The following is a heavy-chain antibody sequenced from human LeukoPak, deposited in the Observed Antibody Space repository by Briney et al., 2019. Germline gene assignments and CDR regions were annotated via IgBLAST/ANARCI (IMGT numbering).Heavy chain of an antibody. CDR3: ARGPSSSWYQYNWFDP. CDR2: ISAYNGNT. Sequence: GASVKVSCKASGYTFTSYGICWVRQAPGQRLGWMGWISAYNGNTNYAQKLQGRVTMTTDTSTSTAYMELRSLRSDDTAVYYCARGPSSSWYQYNWFDPWGQGTLVTVSS. J-gene: IGHJ5*02. D-gene: IGHD6-13*01. V-gene: IGHV1-18*01. CDR1: GYTFTSYG.